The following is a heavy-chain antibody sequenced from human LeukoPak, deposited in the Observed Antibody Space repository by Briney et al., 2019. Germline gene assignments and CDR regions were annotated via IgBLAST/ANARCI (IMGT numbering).Heavy chain of an antibody. Sequence: PGGSLRLSCAASGFTFSSYSMNWVRQAQGKGLEGVSSISSSSSYIYYADSVKGRFTISRDNAKNSLYLQMNSLRAEDTAVYYCARRNLLYYYMDVWGKGTTVTVSS. J-gene: IGHJ6*03. V-gene: IGHV3-21*01. CDR1: GFTFSSYS. CDR2: ISSSSSYI. CDR3: ARRNLLYYYMDV. D-gene: IGHD1-14*01.